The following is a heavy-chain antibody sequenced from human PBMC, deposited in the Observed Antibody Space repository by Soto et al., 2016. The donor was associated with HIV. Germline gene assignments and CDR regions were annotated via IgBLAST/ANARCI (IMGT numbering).Heavy chain of an antibody. CDR1: GYRFTDNY. Sequence: VQLVQSGAAVKKPGTTVKISCKVSGYRFTDNYIHWVRQAPGKGLEWLGLVDPEDGEKNFAETFQGRVTITADTSADTAYMELTSLRSEDTAVYYCATGAVAGPFDNWGQGTLITVSS. V-gene: IGHV1-69-2*01. CDR2: VDPEDGEK. D-gene: IGHD6-19*01. J-gene: IGHJ4*02. CDR3: ATGAVAGPFDN.